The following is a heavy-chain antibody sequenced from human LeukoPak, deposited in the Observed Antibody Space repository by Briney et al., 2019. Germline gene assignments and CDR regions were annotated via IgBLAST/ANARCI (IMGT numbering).Heavy chain of an antibody. J-gene: IGHJ4*02. CDR2: VDPEYDAT. V-gene: IGHV1-69-2*01. CDR3: ATIGDQRVLLY. Sequence: ASVKVSCKVSGYIFTDYYMHWVHQTPGKGLQWMGRVDPEYDATIYGDDFQGRVTMRTDTSTDTAYMELSGLTSEDTGVYYCATIGDQRVLLYWGQGTPVTVSS. CDR1: GYIFTDYY. D-gene: IGHD2-2*01.